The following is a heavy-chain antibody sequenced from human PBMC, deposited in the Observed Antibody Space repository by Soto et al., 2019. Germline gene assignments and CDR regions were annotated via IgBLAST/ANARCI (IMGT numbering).Heavy chain of an antibody. CDR1: GFTFSSYG. Sequence: GGSLRLSCAASGFTFSSYGMHWVRQAPGKGLEWVAVIWYDGSNKYYADSVKGRFTISRDNSKNTLYLQMNSLRAEDTAVYYCARDGREAGTSDYWGQGTLVTVSS. CDR3: ARDGREAGTSDY. CDR2: IWYDGSNK. V-gene: IGHV3-33*01. D-gene: IGHD6-19*01. J-gene: IGHJ4*02.